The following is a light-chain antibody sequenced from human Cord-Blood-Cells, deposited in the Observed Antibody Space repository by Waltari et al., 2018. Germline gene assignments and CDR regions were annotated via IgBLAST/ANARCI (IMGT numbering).Light chain of an antibody. CDR2: EGS. J-gene: IGLJ3*02. CDR1: SRDVGSYNP. V-gene: IGLV2-23*01. CDR3: CSYAGSSTWV. Sequence: QSALTQPASVSGSPGQSITISSPGTSRDVGSYNPVSWYQQHPGKAPKLMIYEGSKRPSGVSNRFSGSKSGNTASLTISGLQAEDEADYYCCSYAGSSTWVFGGGTKLTVL.